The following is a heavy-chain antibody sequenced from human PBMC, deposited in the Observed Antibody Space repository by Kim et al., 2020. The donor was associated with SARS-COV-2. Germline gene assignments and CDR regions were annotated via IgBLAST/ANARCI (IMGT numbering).Heavy chain of an antibody. J-gene: IGHJ5*02. V-gene: IGHV4-39*01. CDR1: GASISSSTYY. D-gene: IGHD2-15*01. CDR3: ARPGLPGGGGWFDP. CDR2: FYYSGNS. Sequence: SETLSLTCTVSGASISSSTYYWGWIRQPPGKELEWIGSFYYSGNSYYNPSLKSRVTISVDTSKNEFSLKLSSVTAADTAVYYCARPGLPGGGGWFDPWGQGTLVTVSS.